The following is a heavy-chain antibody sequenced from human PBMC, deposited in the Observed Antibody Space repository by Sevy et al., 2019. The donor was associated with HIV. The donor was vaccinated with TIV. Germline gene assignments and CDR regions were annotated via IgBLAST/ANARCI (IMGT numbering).Heavy chain of an antibody. Sequence: ASVKVSCRASGFTFTSYGFSWVRQAPGQGLEWMCWISAHNANTNYPQKFLNRVTMTTDTSTNTAYMELRSLRFDDTAMYYCARDRRFPTVVTSDAFDGWGQGTLVTVSS. CDR3: ARDRRFPTVVTSDAFDG. J-gene: IGHJ3*01. V-gene: IGHV1-18*01. CDR1: GFTFTSYG. D-gene: IGHD4-17*01. CDR2: ISAHNANT.